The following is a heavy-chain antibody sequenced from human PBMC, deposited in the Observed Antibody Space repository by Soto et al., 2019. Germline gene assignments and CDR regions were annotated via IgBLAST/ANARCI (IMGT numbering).Heavy chain of an antibody. V-gene: IGHV4-34*01. CDR2: INHSGST. D-gene: IGHD3-22*01. CDR3: ARGSKYYYDSSGYYFDY. J-gene: IGHJ4*02. CDR1: GGSFSGYY. Sequence: SETPSLTCAVYGGSFSGYYWSWIRQPPGKGLEWIGEINHSGSTNYNPSLKSRVTISVDTSKNQFSLKLSSVTAADTAVYYCARGSKYYYDSSGYYFDYWGQGTLVTVSS.